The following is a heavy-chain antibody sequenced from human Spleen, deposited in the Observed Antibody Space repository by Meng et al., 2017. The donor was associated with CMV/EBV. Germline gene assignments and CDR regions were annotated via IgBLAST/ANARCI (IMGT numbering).Heavy chain of an antibody. J-gene: IGHJ4*02. Sequence: KVSCKASGGTFSRHAVNWVRQAPGHGLEWMGKIIAIFDTTDYAQKFQGRVTIATDESTSTVYMELSSLRFEDTAVYYCARSWNDGFDYWGQGTLVTVSS. CDR1: GGTFSRHA. V-gene: IGHV1-69*05. CDR2: IIAIFDTT. CDR3: ARSWNDGFDY. D-gene: IGHD1-1*01.